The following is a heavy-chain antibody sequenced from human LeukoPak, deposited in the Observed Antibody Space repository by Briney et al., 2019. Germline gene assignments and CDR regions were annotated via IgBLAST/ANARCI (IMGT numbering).Heavy chain of an antibody. J-gene: IGHJ3*02. CDR1: GFTFSSYA. D-gene: IGHD3-22*01. CDR2: ITGSGGST. V-gene: IGHV3-23*01. Sequence: GGSLRLSCAASGFTFSSYAMSWVRQAPGKGLEWVSAITGSGGSTYYADSVKGRFTIPRDNSKNTLHLQTNSLRAEDTAVYYCAKDGYYASDAFDIWGQGTMVTVSS. CDR3: AKDGYYASDAFDI.